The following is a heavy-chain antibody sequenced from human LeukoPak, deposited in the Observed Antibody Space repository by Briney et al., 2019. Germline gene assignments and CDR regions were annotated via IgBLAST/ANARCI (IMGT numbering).Heavy chain of an antibody. V-gene: IGHV3-30*18. CDR1: GFTFSSYV. J-gene: IGHJ6*02. CDR2: ISYDGSNK. CDR3: AQPLYSGSYYYYYGMDV. D-gene: IGHD1-26*01. Sequence: GGSLRLSCAASGFTFSSYVMHWVRQAPGKGLEWVSIISYDGSNKYYADSVKGRFTISRDNSKNTLYLQMNSLRAEDTAVYYCAQPLYSGSYYYYYGMDVWGQGTTVTVSS.